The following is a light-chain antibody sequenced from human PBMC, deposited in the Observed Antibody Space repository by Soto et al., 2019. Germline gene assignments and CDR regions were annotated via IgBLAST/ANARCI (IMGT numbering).Light chain of an antibody. CDR2: LGS. V-gene: IGKV2-28*01. CDR1: QSLLHSNGYNY. CDR3: MPGLQSRPT. Sequence: DIVMTQSSVSLPVTPGEPASISCRSSQSLLHSNGYNYLAWYLQKPGQSPQHLIYLGSKRASGVPYRLSGRGSGPDFTVQVSRVEDEEVGVCYCMPGLQSRPTFGGGTTV. J-gene: IGKJ4*01.